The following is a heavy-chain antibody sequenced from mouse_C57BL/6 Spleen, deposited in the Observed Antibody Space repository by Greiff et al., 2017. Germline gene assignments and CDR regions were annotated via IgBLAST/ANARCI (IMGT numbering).Heavy chain of an antibody. V-gene: IGHV7-3*01. D-gene: IGHD1-1*01. Sequence: EVQLVESGGGLVQPGGSLSLSCAASGFTFTDYYMSWVRQPPGKALEWLGFIRNKANGYTTEYSASVKGRFTISRDNSQSILYLQMNALRAEDSATYYCARLYYYGAYAMDYWGQGTSVTVSS. CDR1: GFTFTDYY. J-gene: IGHJ4*01. CDR3: ARLYYYGAYAMDY. CDR2: IRNKANGYTT.